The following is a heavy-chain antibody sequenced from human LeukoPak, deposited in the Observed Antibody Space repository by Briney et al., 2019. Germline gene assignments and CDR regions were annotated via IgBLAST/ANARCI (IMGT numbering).Heavy chain of an antibody. CDR3: ARSSGSYGANFDY. Sequence: SETLSLTCTVSGGSISSSSYYWGWIRQPPGKGLEWIGSVYYSGSTYYNPSLKSRVTISVDTSKNQFSLKLSSVTAADTAVYYCARSSGSYGANFDYGGQGTLVTVSS. D-gene: IGHD1-26*01. CDR1: GGSISSSSYY. J-gene: IGHJ4*02. V-gene: IGHV4-39*07. CDR2: VYYSGST.